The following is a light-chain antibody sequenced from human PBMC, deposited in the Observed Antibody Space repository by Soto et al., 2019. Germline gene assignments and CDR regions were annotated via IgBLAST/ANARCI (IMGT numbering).Light chain of an antibody. J-gene: IGKJ4*01. V-gene: IGKV3-15*01. CDR2: GAS. CDR3: QQVNNWPLT. Sequence: EIVMTQSPATLSVSPGERATLSCRASQSVSSNLAWYQQKPGQAPRLLIYGASTRATGIPARFSGSGSGTEFTLTISSLQSEDFAVYYCQQVNNWPLTFGGGTKVEIK. CDR1: QSVSSN.